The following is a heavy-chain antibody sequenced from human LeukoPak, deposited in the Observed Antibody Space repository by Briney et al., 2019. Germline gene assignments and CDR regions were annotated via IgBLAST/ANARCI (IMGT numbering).Heavy chain of an antibody. CDR1: GGSISSGGYY. V-gene: IGHV4-31*11. Sequence: PSQTLCLTCAVSGGSISSGGYYWNWIRQLPGKGLEWIGYIYNSGTTYYNPSLKSRVTTSVDSSKNQFSLQLTSVTAADTAVYYCARDNHYFDYWGQGTLVTVSS. J-gene: IGHJ4*02. CDR3: ARDNHYFDY. D-gene: IGHD1-14*01. CDR2: IYNSGTT.